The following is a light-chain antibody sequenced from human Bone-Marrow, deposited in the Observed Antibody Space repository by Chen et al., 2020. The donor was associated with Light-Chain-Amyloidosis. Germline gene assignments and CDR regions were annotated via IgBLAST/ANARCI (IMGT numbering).Light chain of an antibody. CDR2: EVT. Sequence: QSALTQPASVSGSPGQSITNSCTGTSSDVGGDNHVSWYQQHPDKAPKLLIYEVTNRPSWVPARFSGSKSDNTASLTISGLQTEDEADYFCSSYTITNTLVFGSGTRVTVL. CDR3: SSYTITNTLV. CDR1: SSDVGGDNH. J-gene: IGLJ1*01. V-gene: IGLV2-14*01.